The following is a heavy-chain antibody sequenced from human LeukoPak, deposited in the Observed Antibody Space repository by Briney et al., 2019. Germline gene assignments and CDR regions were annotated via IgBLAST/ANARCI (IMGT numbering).Heavy chain of an antibody. CDR3: AKDGFWGSSSWYYYYYYMDV. CDR2: ISGSGGST. V-gene: IGHV3-23*01. J-gene: IGHJ6*03. Sequence: PGGSLRLSCAASGFTFSSYAMSWVRQAPGKGLEWVSAISGSGGSTYYADSVKGRFTISRDNSKNTLYLQMNSLRAEDTAVYYCAKDGFWGSSSWYYYYYYMDVWGKGTTVTVSS. D-gene: IGHD6-13*01. CDR1: GFTFSSYA.